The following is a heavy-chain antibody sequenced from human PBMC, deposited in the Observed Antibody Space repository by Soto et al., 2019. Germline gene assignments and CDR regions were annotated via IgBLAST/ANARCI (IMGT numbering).Heavy chain of an antibody. CDR2: ISGHNGNT. Sequence: ASVKVSCKASGYTFTNHGISWVRQAPGQGLEWLGWISGHNGNTKYAQRLQGRVTMTTDTSTSTAYMELRSLKTDDTAVYYCARDLYPLAYYFDYWGQGTLVTVSS. CDR3: ARDLYPLAYYFDY. V-gene: IGHV1-18*01. CDR1: GYTFTNHG. J-gene: IGHJ4*02.